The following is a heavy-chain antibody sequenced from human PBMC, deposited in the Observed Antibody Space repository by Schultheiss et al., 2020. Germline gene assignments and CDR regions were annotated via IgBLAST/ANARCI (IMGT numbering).Heavy chain of an antibody. Sequence: GSLRLSCAASGFTFSSSWMHWVCQAPGKGLEWIGEINHSGSTNYNPSLKSRVTISVDTSKNQFSLKLSSVTAADTAVYYCARWTAGGPGEFDYWGQGTLVTVSS. CDR3: ARWTAGGPGEFDY. D-gene: IGHD3-10*01. J-gene: IGHJ4*02. CDR2: INHSGST. V-gene: IGHV4-34*01. CDR1: GFTFSSSW.